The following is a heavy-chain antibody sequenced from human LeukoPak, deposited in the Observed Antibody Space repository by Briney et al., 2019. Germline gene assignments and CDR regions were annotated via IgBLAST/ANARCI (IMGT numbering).Heavy chain of an antibody. D-gene: IGHD2-15*01. Sequence: GGSLRLSCTASGFTFGDYAMSWVRQAPGKGLEWVGFIRSKAYGGTTEYAASVKGRFTISRDDSKSIAYLQMSSLKTEDTAVYYCTRAPYCSGGSCYDYWGQGTLVTVSS. CDR3: TRAPYCSGGSCYDY. V-gene: IGHV3-49*04. J-gene: IGHJ4*02. CDR2: IRSKAYGGTT. CDR1: GFTFGDYA.